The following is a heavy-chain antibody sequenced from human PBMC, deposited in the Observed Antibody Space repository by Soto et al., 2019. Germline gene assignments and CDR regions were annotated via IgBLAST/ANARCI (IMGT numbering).Heavy chain of an antibody. CDR1: GGSFSGYY. CDR3: TRARWVQLWTIEY. D-gene: IGHD5-18*01. CDR2: INHSGST. J-gene: IGHJ4*02. V-gene: IGHV4-34*01. Sequence: SETLSLTCAVYGGSFSGYYWSWIRQHPGRGLGWIVDINHSGSTNYNPSLKSRVTISVDTSKNPFSLKLSSVTAADTAVYYCTRARWVQLWTIEYWGQGTLVTVSS.